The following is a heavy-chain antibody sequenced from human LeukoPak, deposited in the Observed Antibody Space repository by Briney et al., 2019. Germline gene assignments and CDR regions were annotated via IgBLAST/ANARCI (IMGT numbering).Heavy chain of an antibody. CDR2: MNPNSGNT. CDR1: GYTFTSYD. J-gene: IGHJ4*02. Sequence: ASVKVSCKASGYTFTSYDINWVRQATGQGLEWMGRMNPNSGNTGYAQKFQGRVTMTRNTSISTAYMELSSLRSEDTAVYYCARGRYGDYGFDYWGQGTLVTVSS. CDR3: ARGRYGDYGFDY. D-gene: IGHD4-17*01. V-gene: IGHV1-8*01.